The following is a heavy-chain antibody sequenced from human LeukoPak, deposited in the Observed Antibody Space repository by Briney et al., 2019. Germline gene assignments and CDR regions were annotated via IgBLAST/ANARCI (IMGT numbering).Heavy chain of an antibody. Sequence: GGSLRLSCAASGFTFSSYGMHWVRQAPGKGLEWVAVISYDGSNKYYADSVKGRFTISRDNSKNTLYLQMNSLRAEDTAVYYCAKDTGYSYGHHYYYYYGMDVWGQGTTVTVSS. CDR3: AKDTGYSYGHHYYYYYGMDV. J-gene: IGHJ6*02. CDR2: ISYDGSNK. CDR1: GFTFSSYG. V-gene: IGHV3-30*18. D-gene: IGHD5-18*01.